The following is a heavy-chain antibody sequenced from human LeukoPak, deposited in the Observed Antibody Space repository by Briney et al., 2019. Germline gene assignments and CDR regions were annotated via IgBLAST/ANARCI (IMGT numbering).Heavy chain of an antibody. D-gene: IGHD6-13*01. CDR3: AKVVYSSSWPYYMDV. CDR2: ISGSGGST. V-gene: IGHV3-23*01. Sequence: PGGSLRLSCAASGFTFSSYEMNWVRQAPGKGLEWVSAISGSGGSTYYADSVKGRFTISRDNSKNTLYLQMNSLRAEDTAVYYCAKVVYSSSWPYYMDVWGKGTTVTVSS. CDR1: GFTFSSYE. J-gene: IGHJ6*03.